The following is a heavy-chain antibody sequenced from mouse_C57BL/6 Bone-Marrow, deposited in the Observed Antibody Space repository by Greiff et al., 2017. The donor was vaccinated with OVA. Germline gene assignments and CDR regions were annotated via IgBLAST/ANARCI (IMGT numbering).Heavy chain of an antibody. Sequence: QVQLQQPGAELVKPGASVKLSCKASGYTFTSYCMQWVKQRPGQGLEWIGEIDPSDSYTNYNQKFKGKATLTVDTSSSTAYMQRSILTSEDSAVYYCARSLRDWYFDVWGTGTTVTVSS. CDR3: ARSLRDWYFDV. J-gene: IGHJ1*03. CDR1: GYTFTSYC. CDR2: IDPSDSYT. V-gene: IGHV1-50*01. D-gene: IGHD1-1*01.